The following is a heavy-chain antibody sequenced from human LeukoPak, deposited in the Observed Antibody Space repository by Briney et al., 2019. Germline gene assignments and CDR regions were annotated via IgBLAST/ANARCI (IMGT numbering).Heavy chain of an antibody. V-gene: IGHV3-30-3*01. Sequence: GGSLRLSCAASGFTFSSYAMHWVRQAPGKGLEWVAVISYDGSNKYYADSVKGRFTISRDNSKNTLYLQMNSLRAEDTAVYYCARETGDQRTFDYWGQGTLVTVSS. D-gene: IGHD7-27*01. CDR2: ISYDGSNK. CDR1: GFTFSSYA. J-gene: IGHJ4*02. CDR3: ARETGDQRTFDY.